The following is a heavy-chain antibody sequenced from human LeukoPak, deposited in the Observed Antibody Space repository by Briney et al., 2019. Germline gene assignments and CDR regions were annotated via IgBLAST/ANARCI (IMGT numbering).Heavy chain of an antibody. D-gene: IGHD5-12*01. Sequence: SQTLSLTCAISGDSVSSNSAAWNWIRQSPSRGLEWQGRTYYRSKWYNDYAVSEKSRITINPDTSKNQFSLQLNSVTPEDTAMYYCAREGGYSGYDFYFDYWGQGTLVTVSS. V-gene: IGHV6-1*01. CDR3: AREGGYSGYDFYFDY. J-gene: IGHJ4*02. CDR2: TYYRSKWYN. CDR1: GDSVSSNSAA.